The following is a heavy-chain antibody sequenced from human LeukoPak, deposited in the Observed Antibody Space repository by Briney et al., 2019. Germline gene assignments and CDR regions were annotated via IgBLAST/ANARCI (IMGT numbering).Heavy chain of an antibody. J-gene: IGHJ4*02. CDR3: AKVHCTNGVCYNYFDY. CDR1: GFTFSSYA. D-gene: IGHD2-8*01. Sequence: GGSLRLSCAASGFTFSSYAMSWVRQAPGKGLEWVSAISGSGGSTYYADSVKGRFTISRDNSKNTLYLQMNSLRAEDTAVYYCAKVHCTNGVCYNYFDYWGQGTLVTVST. CDR2: ISGSGGST. V-gene: IGHV3-23*01.